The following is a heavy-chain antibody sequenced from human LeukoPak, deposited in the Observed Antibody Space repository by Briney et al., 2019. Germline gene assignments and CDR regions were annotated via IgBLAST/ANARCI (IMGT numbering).Heavy chain of an antibody. CDR1: GYTFTSYY. Sequence: ASVKVSCKASGYTFTSYYMHWVRQAPGQGLEWMGIINPSGGSASYAQKFQGRVTMTRDMSTSTVYMELSSLRSDDTAVYYCARVLYLGATTLGFYYYYMDVWGKGTTVTVSS. CDR2: INPSGGSA. J-gene: IGHJ6*03. CDR3: ARVLYLGATTLGFYYYYMDV. D-gene: IGHD1-26*01. V-gene: IGHV1-46*01.